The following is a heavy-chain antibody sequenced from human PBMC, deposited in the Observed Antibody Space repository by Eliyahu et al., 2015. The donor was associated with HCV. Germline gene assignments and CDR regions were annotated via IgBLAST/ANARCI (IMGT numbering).Heavy chain of an antibody. D-gene: IGHD3-3*01. Sequence: QITLKESGPTLVKPTQTLTLTCTFSGFSLSTRGVGVGWIRQPPGKALEWLALIYWDDDKRYSPSLKSRFTITKDTSKNQVVLTMTNMEPVDTATYYCAHTEGYNDFWSGYSFYFDYWGQGTLVTVSS. J-gene: IGHJ4*02. V-gene: IGHV2-5*02. CDR3: AHTEGYNDFWSGYSFYFDY. CDR2: IYWDDDK. CDR1: GFSLSTRGVG.